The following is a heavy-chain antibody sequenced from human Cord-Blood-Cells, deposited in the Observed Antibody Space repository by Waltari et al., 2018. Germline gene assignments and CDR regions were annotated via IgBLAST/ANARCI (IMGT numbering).Heavy chain of an antibody. CDR3: ARSPSRFLEWLLGYFDY. Sequence: QLQLQESGPGLVQPSETLSLTCTVSGGSISSSSYSWGWIRQPPGKGLEWIGSIYYSGSTYYNPSLKSRVTISVDTSKNQFSLKLSSVTAADTAVYYCARSPSRFLEWLLGYFDYWGQGTLVTVSS. CDR1: GGSISSSSYS. J-gene: IGHJ4*02. D-gene: IGHD3-3*01. CDR2: IYYSGST. V-gene: IGHV4-39*01.